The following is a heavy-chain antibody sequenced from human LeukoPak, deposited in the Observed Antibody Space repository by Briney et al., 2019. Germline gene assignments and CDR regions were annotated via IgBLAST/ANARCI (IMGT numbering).Heavy chain of an antibody. CDR1: GFTFSSYA. CDR2: IYYSGST. J-gene: IGHJ4*02. V-gene: IGHV4-39*01. D-gene: IGHD3-9*01. CDR3: ARLRYFDWLFFDY. Sequence: GSLRLSCAASGFTFSSYAMSWVRQPPGKGLEWIGSIYYSGSTYYNPSLKSRVTISVDTSKNQFSLKLSSVTAADTAVYYCARLRYFDWLFFDYWGQGTLVTVSS.